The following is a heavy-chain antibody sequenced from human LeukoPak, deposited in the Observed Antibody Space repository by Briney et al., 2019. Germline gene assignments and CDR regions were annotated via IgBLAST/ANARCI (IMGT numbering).Heavy chain of an antibody. V-gene: IGHV3-30*04. CDR1: GFTFSSYA. CDR3: ARGLEGYSSGWSPFDY. J-gene: IGHJ4*02. D-gene: IGHD6-19*01. CDR2: ISYDGSNK. Sequence: GGSLRLSCAASGFTFSSYAMHWVRQAPGKGLEWVAVISYDGSNKYYADSVKGRFTISRDNSKNTLYLQMNSLRAEDTAVYYCARGLEGYSSGWSPFDYWGQGTLVTVSS.